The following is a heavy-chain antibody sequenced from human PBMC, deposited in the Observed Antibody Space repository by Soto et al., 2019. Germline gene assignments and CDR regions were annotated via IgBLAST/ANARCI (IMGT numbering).Heavy chain of an antibody. D-gene: IGHD6-6*01. J-gene: IGHJ6*03. Sequence: PGGSLRLSCAASGFTVSSNYRSWVRQAPGKGLEWVSVIYSGGSTYYADSVKGRFTISRDNSKNTLYLQMNSLRAEDTAVYYCARDGSSSWHQKPYYYYYYMDVWGKGTTVTVSS. CDR3: ARDGSSSWHQKPYYYYYYMDV. CDR1: GFTVSSNY. CDR2: IYSGGST. V-gene: IGHV3-66*01.